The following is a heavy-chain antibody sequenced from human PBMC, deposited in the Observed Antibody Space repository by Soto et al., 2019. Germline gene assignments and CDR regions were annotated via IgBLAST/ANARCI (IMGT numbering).Heavy chain of an antibody. CDR2: ISYDGSNK. V-gene: IGHV3-30*18. CDR3: AKSSARGYCSSTSCYNGFDY. Sequence: PGGSLRLSCAASGFTFSSYGMHWVRQAPGKGLEWVAVISYDGSNKYYADSVKGRFTISRDNSKNTLYLQMNSLRAEDTAVYYCAKSSARGYCSSTSCYNGFDYWGQGTLVTVSS. D-gene: IGHD2-2*02. J-gene: IGHJ4*02. CDR1: GFTFSSYG.